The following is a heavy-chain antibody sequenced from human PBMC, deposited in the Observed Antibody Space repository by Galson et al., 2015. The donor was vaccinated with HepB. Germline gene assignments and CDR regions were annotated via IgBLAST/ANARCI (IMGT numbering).Heavy chain of an antibody. D-gene: IGHD1-7*01. CDR3: AREGGGTSPFFVY. Sequence: SVKVSCKASGGTFSSSTISWVRQAPGQGLGWMGGIIPIFGRPNYAQKFQGRVTVTADESTSTAYMELSSLRSEDTAVYYCAREGGGTSPFFVYWGQGTLVAVSS. J-gene: IGHJ4*02. CDR2: IIPIFGRP. CDR1: GGTFSSST. V-gene: IGHV1-69*13.